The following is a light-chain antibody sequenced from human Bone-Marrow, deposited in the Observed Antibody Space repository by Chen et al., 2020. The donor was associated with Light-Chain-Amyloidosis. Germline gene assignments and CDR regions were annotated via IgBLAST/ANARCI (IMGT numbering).Light chain of an antibody. J-gene: IGLJ3*02. CDR2: DDS. V-gene: IGLV3-21*02. CDR1: NIGSTS. CDR3: SSYTRSSTWL. Sequence: SYVLTPPSSVSAAPGQTSTIACGGNNIGSTSVHWYQQTPGQAPLLVVYDDSDRPSGIPERLSGSKSGNTASLTISGLQAEDEADYYCSSYTRSSTWLFGGGTRLTVL.